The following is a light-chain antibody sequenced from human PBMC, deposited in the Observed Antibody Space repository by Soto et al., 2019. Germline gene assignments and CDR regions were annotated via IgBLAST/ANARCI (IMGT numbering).Light chain of an antibody. J-gene: IGKJ1*01. CDR2: DIS. CDR3: QQYGSSPT. V-gene: IGKV3-20*01. CDR1: QSVAGS. Sequence: VLTQSPATLSLSPGERAILSCRASQSVAGSLAWYQQKPGQAPRLLIYDISTRAAAIPARFSGSGSGTDFTLTISRLEPEDFAVYYCQQYGSSPTFGQGTKVDIK.